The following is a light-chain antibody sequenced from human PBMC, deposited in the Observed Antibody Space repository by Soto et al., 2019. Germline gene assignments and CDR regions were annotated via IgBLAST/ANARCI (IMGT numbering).Light chain of an antibody. V-gene: IGLV2-8*01. Sequence: QSVLTQPPSASGAPGQSVTISCTGTSSDVGGYNDVSWYQQHPGKAPKLMIYEVTNRPSGVPDRFSGSKSGNTASLTVSGLQAEDEADYYCSSYAGSNNYVFGTGTKLTVL. CDR2: EVT. CDR1: SSDVGGYND. CDR3: SSYAGSNNYV. J-gene: IGLJ1*01.